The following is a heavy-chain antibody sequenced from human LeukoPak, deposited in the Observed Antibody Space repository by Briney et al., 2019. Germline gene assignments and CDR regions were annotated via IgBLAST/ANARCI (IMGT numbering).Heavy chain of an antibody. CDR3: ARGREGWFDP. CDR2: VYPSGDT. J-gene: IGHJ5*02. V-gene: IGHV4-59*10. CDR1: GGSISSYY. Sequence: SETLSLTCAVYGGSISSYYWSWIRQSAGRGLEWIGRVYPSGDTNYNPSLRSRATISVDTSKEQFSLKLRSATAADTAIYYCARGREGWFDPWGQGTLVTVSS.